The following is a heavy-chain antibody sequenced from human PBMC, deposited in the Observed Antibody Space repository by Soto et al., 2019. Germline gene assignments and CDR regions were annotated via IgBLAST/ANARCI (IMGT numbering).Heavy chain of an antibody. CDR1: GFAFSSYA. V-gene: IGHV3-23*01. J-gene: IGHJ4*02. CDR2: ISGNGGST. Sequence: GGSLRLSCAASGFAFSSYAINWVRQAPGKGLEWVSGISGNGGSTYYADSVKGRFTISRDNSKNTLDLQMNSLRDEDTAVYYCAKPPISIFGLANSYFDYWGQGSLVTVSS. CDR3: AKPPISIFGLANSYFDY. D-gene: IGHD3-3*01.